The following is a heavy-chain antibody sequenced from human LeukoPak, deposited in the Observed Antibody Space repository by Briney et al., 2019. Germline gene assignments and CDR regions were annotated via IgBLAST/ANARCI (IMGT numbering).Heavy chain of an antibody. CDR2: ISGSGGST. J-gene: IGHJ6*03. CDR3: AKGVGGSANYYYMDV. D-gene: IGHD3-10*01. Sequence: GGSLRLSCAASGFTFSSYAMSWVRQAPGKGLEWVSAISGSGGSTYYADSVKGRFTISRDNSKNTLYLQMNSLRAEDTAVYYCAKGVGGSANYYYMDVWAKGPQSPSP. CDR1: GFTFSSYA. V-gene: IGHV3-23*01.